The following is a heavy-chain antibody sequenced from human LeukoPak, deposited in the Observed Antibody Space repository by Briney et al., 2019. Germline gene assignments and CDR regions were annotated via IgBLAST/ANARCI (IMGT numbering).Heavy chain of an antibody. J-gene: IGHJ4*02. CDR2: ISYDGSNK. D-gene: IGHD3-10*01. CDR3: ARDLRLGETPFDY. V-gene: IGHV3-30*04. CDR1: GFTFSSYA. Sequence: PGGSLRLSCAASGFTFSSYAMHWVRQAPGKGLVWVAVISYDGSNKYYADSVKGRFTISRDNSKNTLYLQMNSLRAEDTAVYYCARDLRLGETPFDYWGQGTLVTVSS.